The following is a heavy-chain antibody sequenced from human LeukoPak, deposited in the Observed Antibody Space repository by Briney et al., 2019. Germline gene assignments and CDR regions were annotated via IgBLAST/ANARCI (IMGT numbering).Heavy chain of an antibody. CDR2: ISWNSGSI. CDR1: GFSFDDYA. V-gene: IGHV3-9*01. D-gene: IGHD1-26*01. CDR3: ARVSEGAMDV. J-gene: IGHJ6*03. Sequence: GGSLRLSCAASGFSFDDYAMHWVRQTPGKGLEWVSGISWNSGSIDYADSVKGRFTISRDNAKNSLYLQMNSLRAEDTAVYYCARVSEGAMDVWGKGTTVTVSS.